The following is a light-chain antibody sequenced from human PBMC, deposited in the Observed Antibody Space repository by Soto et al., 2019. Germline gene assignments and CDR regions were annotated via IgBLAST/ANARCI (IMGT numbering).Light chain of an antibody. CDR1: QSVSSSY. CDR2: GAS. Sequence: EIVLTQSPGTVSLSRGERATLSCRAVQSVSSSYLAWYQQKPGQAPRLLIYGASSRATGIPDRFSGSGSGTDFTLTISSLQSEDFAVYYCQQLNYWPRITFGQGTRLEIK. V-gene: IGKV3D-20*02. J-gene: IGKJ5*01. CDR3: QQLNYWPRIT.